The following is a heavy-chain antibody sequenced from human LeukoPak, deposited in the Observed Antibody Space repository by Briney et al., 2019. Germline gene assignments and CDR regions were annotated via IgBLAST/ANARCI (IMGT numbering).Heavy chain of an antibody. CDR1: GYSFTSYW. Sequence: GESLKISCKGSGYSFTSYWIGWVRQMPGKGLEWMGIIYPGDSDTTYSPSFQGQVTISADKPISTAYLQWSSPKASDTAMYYCARPSGSYDWRTGFDYWGQGTLVAVSS. CDR2: IYPGDSDT. J-gene: IGHJ4*02. V-gene: IGHV5-51*01. CDR3: ARPSGSYDWRTGFDY. D-gene: IGHD1-26*01.